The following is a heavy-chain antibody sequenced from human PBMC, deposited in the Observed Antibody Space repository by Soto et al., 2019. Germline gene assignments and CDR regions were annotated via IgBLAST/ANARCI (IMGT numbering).Heavy chain of an antibody. Sequence: GGSLRLSCAASGFTFSSYSMNWVRQAPGKGLEWVSSISSSSSYIYYADSVKGRFTISRDNAKNSLYLQMNSLRAEDTAVYYCARLGFGELKADYWGQGTLVTVSS. CDR3: ARLGFGELKADY. D-gene: IGHD3-10*01. CDR1: GFTFSSYS. V-gene: IGHV3-21*01. CDR2: ISSSSSYI. J-gene: IGHJ4*02.